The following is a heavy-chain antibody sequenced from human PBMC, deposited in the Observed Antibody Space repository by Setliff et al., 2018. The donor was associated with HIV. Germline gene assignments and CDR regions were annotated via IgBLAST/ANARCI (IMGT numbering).Heavy chain of an antibody. CDR1: GGSISSSSYY. CDR2: IYYSGST. CDR3: ARHNTGYSYGYDYYYYYMDV. V-gene: IGHV4-39*01. D-gene: IGHD5-18*01. J-gene: IGHJ6*03. Sequence: SETLSLTCTVSGGSISSSSYYWGWIRQPPGKGLEWIGSIYYSGSTYYHPSLKSRVTISVDTSKNQFSLKLSSVTAADTAVYYCARHNTGYSYGYDYYYYYMDVWGKGTTVTVSS.